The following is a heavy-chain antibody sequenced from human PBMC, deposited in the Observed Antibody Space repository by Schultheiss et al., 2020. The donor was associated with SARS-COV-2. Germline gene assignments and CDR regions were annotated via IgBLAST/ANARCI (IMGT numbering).Heavy chain of an antibody. D-gene: IGHD3-10*01. CDR1: GFTFSSYS. CDR3: AREHTGWFGELSGFDP. J-gene: IGHJ5*02. CDR2: ISSSSSTI. V-gene: IGHV3-48*01. Sequence: GGSLRLSCAASGFTFSSYSMNWVRQAPGKGLEWVSSISSSSSTIYYADSVKGRFTISRDNDKNSLYLQMNSLRAEDTAVYYCAREHTGWFGELSGFDPWGQGTLVTVSS.